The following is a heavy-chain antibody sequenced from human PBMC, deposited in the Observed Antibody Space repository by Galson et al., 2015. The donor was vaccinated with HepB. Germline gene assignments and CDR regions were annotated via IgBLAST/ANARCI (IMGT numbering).Heavy chain of an antibody. D-gene: IGHD2-2*01. CDR2: IIPIFGTA. CDR1: GGTFSSYA. J-gene: IGHJ6*03. Sequence: SVKVSCKASGGTFSSYAISWVRQAPGQRLEWMGGIIPIFGTANYAQKFQGRVTITADESTSTAYMELSSLRSEDTAVYYCAREGDIVVVPAARSYYMDVWGKGTTVTVSS. CDR3: AREGDIVVVPAARSYYMDV. V-gene: IGHV1-69*13.